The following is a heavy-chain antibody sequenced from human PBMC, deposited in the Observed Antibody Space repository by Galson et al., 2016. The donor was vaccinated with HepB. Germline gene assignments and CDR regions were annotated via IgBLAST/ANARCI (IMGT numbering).Heavy chain of an antibody. V-gene: IGHV1-2*02. J-gene: IGHJ3*01. Sequence: SCKASGYSLRDYNLHWVRQAPGPGLEWLGWINPDTGASNCTQRFQGRVFMASDTSISTAYLELRSLRSGDTATYYCAREGDIVVPVSADDAFDLWGQGTMVTV. CDR3: AREGDIVVPVSADDAFDL. D-gene: IGHD2-15*01. CDR1: GYSLRDYN. CDR2: INPDTGAS.